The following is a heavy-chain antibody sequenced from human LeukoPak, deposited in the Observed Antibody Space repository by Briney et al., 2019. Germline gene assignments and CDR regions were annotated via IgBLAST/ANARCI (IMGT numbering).Heavy chain of an antibody. Sequence: SETLSLTCTVSGGSISSYYWSWIRQPAGKGLEWIGRIYTSGSTNYNPSLKSRVTTSVDTSKNQFSLKLSSVTAADTAVYYCARDYVGATTGWFDPWGQGTLVTVSS. CDR1: GGSISSYY. V-gene: IGHV4-4*07. CDR2: IYTSGST. CDR3: ARDYVGATTGWFDP. J-gene: IGHJ5*02. D-gene: IGHD1-26*01.